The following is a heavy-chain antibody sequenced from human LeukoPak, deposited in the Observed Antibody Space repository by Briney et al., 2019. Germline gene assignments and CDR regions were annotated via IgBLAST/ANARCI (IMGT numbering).Heavy chain of an antibody. V-gene: IGHV3-23*01. CDR2: ISGSGGRT. Sequence: PGGSLRLSCAASGFTFSNYAMRWVRQAPGKGLEWVSVISGSGGRTYYADSVKGRFTISRDNSKNTLHLQMNSLRVEDTAVYYCAKHGEAYGDSKTDYWGQGTLVTVSS. J-gene: IGHJ4*02. CDR3: AKHGEAYGDSKTDY. D-gene: IGHD4-17*01. CDR1: GFTFSNYA.